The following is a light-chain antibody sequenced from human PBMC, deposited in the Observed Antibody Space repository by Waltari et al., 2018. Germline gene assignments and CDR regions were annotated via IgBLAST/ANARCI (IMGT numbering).Light chain of an antibody. CDR2: DND. V-gene: IGLV1-51*01. CDR1: SSNIGSNY. Sequence: QSVLTPPPSVSAASGQKVTISCSGRSSNIGSNYVSWYQQLPGTAPQLLIYDNDKRPSGIPDRFSASKSGTSVTLGITGLQTGDEADYYCATWDSSLSEVVFGGGTKLTVL. J-gene: IGLJ3*02. CDR3: ATWDSSLSEVV.